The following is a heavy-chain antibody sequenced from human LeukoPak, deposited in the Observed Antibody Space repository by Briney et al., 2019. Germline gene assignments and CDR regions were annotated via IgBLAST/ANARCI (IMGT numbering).Heavy chain of an antibody. D-gene: IGHD3-22*01. J-gene: IGHJ4*02. CDR2: INPNSGGT. CDR1: GYTFTGYY. CDR3: ARGPNYYDSSGYYYIY. V-gene: IGHV1-2*02. Sequence: ASVKVSCKASGYTFTGYYMHWVRQAPGQGLEWMGWINPNSGGTNYAQKFQGRVTMTRDTSISTAYMELSRLRSDDTAVYYCARGPNYYDSSGYYYIYWGQGTLVTVSS.